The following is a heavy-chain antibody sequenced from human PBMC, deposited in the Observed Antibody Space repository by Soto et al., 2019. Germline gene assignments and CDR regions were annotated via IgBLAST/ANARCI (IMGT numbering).Heavy chain of an antibody. CDR1: GGTFSIYA. D-gene: IGHD2-15*01. Sequence: ASVKVSCKASGGTFSIYAISWVRQAPGQGLEWMGGIIPIFGTANYAQKFQGRVTITADESASTAYMDLSSLRSEDTAVYYCARGIATGQLDPWGQGTLVTASS. V-gene: IGHV1-69*13. CDR2: IIPIFGTA. CDR3: ARGIATGQLDP. J-gene: IGHJ5*02.